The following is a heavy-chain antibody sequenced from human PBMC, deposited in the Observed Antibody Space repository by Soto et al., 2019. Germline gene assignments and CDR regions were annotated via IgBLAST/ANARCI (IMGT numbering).Heavy chain of an antibody. V-gene: IGHV1-2*02. Sequence: ASVKVSCKASGYTFTGYLMHWVRQAPGQGLEGMGWINTNNGGTNSAQKFQGRVTMTMDTSINTAYMELSSLRSDDTAVYYCARGREVVGGANYWGQGTLVTVSS. CDR1: GYTFTGYL. CDR2: INTNNGGT. CDR3: ARGREVVGGANY. D-gene: IGHD3-16*01. J-gene: IGHJ4*02.